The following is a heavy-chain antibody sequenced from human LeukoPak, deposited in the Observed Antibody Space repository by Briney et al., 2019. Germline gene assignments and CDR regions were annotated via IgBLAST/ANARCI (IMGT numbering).Heavy chain of an antibody. CDR3: ARDRWSWFDP. V-gene: IGHV3-48*01. CDR1: GFTFSGFS. Sequence: GGSLRLSCAASGFTFSGFSMNWVRQAPGKGLEWVSYISSSRSTIYYADSVKGRFTISRDNAKNSLYLQMNSLRAEDTAVYYCARDRWSWFDPWGQGTLVTVSS. CDR2: ISSSRSTI. D-gene: IGHD3-3*01. J-gene: IGHJ5*02.